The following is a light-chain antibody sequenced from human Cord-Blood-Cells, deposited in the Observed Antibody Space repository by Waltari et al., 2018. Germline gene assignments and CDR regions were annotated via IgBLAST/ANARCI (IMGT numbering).Light chain of an antibody. CDR2: AVS. CDR3: SSYTSSSTRV. Sequence: QSALTQPASVSGSPGQSITISCPGTSSDVGGYNYVPWYQQHPGKAPKPSIYAVSNRPSGVSNRFSGSKSGNTASLTISGLQAEDEADYYCSSYTSSSTRVFGTGTKVTVL. CDR1: SSDVGGYNY. J-gene: IGLJ1*01. V-gene: IGLV2-14*01.